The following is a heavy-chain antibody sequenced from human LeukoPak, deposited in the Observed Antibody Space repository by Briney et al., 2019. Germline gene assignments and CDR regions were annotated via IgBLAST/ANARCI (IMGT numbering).Heavy chain of an antibody. CDR3: ARVTSRLGVCDY. V-gene: IGHV4-38-2*02. J-gene: IGHJ4*02. Sequence: SETLSLTCTVSGYSISSGYYWGWIRQPPGKGLEWIGSIYHSGSTYYNPSLKSRVTISVDTSKNQFSLKLRSVTAADTAVYYCARVTSRLGVCDYWGQGSLVTVSS. CDR1: GYSISSGYY. CDR2: IYHSGST. D-gene: IGHD2-8*01.